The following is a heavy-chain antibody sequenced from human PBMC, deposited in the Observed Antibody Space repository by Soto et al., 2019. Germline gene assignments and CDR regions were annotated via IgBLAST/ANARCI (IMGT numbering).Heavy chain of an antibody. CDR3: ASDTVPGNPRAFDC. J-gene: IGHJ4*02. Sequence: EVQLVESGGGLVQPGGSLRLSCEASGFTFSRNSMNWVRQAPGEGLEWLSYISSSSSTIYYADSVKGRFTISRDNAKNSLYLQMNSLRAEDTAVYYCASDTVPGNPRAFDCWGQGTLVTVSS. CDR1: GFTFSRNS. D-gene: IGHD4-17*01. CDR2: ISSSSSTI. V-gene: IGHV3-48*01.